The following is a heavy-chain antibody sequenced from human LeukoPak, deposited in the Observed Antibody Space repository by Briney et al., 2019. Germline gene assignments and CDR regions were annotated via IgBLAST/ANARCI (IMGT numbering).Heavy chain of an antibody. Sequence: SVKVSCKASGYTFTSYYMHWVRQAPGQGLEWMGRIIPILGIANYAQKFQGRVTITADKSTSTAYVELSSLRSEDTAVYYCARDRVVGYPYWDYYGMDVWGQGTTVTVSS. J-gene: IGHJ6*02. CDR1: GYTFTSYY. D-gene: IGHD5-18*01. CDR3: ARDRVVGYPYWDYYGMDV. CDR2: IIPILGIA. V-gene: IGHV1-69*04.